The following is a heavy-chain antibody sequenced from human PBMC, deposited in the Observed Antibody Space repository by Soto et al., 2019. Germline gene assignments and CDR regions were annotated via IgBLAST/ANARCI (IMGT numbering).Heavy chain of an antibody. D-gene: IGHD3-10*01. Sequence: AGSLRLSCAASGFTFRDYVMSWVRQAPVRRIKWVSGISATAVSSYSADSVKGRLTISRDNSKNTLYLQMNSLRAEDTAVYNWAKGTWYGSGSYALAALNYGIDVWGQGTTVAVSS. CDR1: GFTFRDYV. V-gene: IGHV3-23*01. CDR2: ISATAVSS. J-gene: IGHJ6*01. CDR3: AKGTWYGSGSYALAALNYGIDV.